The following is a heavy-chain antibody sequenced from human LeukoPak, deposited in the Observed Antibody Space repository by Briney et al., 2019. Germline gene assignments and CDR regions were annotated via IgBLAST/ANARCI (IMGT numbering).Heavy chain of an antibody. D-gene: IGHD3-3*01. Sequence: GGSLRLSCAASGFTFSDYYMSWIRQAPGKGLEWVSYISSSGSTIYYADSVKGRFTISRDNAKNSLYLQMNSLRAEDTAVYYGARAGTYDFWSGPENYYYYMDVWGKGTTVTVSS. CDR3: ARAGTYDFWSGPENYYYYMDV. CDR1: GFTFSDYY. V-gene: IGHV3-11*01. J-gene: IGHJ6*03. CDR2: ISSSGSTI.